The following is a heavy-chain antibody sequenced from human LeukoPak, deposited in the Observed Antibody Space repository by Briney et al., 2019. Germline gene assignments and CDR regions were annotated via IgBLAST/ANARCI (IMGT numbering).Heavy chain of an antibody. CDR1: GGSISSDY. V-gene: IGHV4-59*01. CDR2: IYYSGST. D-gene: IGHD3-22*01. J-gene: IGHJ3*02. Sequence: PSETQSLTCNVSGGSISSDYWTWIRQPPGKGLEWIGNIYYSGSTNYNPSLKSRVTMSVDTSKNQFSLKLNSVTAADTAVYYCARRRDYYDSRGYYAFDIWGHGTMVTVSS. CDR3: ARRRDYYDSRGYYAFDI.